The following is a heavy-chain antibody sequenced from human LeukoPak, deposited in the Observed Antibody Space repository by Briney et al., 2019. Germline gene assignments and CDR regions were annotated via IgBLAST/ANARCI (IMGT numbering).Heavy chain of an antibody. CDR3: ARDGY. J-gene: IGHJ4*02. CDR2: IHHSGST. Sequence: SETLSLTCTVSGGSISSGGYYWSWIRQPPGKGLEWIGYIHHSGSTYYNPSLKSRVTISVDRSKNQFSLKLHSVTAADTAVYYCARDGYWGQGTLVTVSS. V-gene: IGHV4-30-2*01. CDR1: GGSISSGGYY.